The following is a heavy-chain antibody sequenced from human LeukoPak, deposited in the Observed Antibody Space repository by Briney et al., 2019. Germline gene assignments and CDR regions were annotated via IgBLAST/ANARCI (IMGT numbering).Heavy chain of an antibody. D-gene: IGHD6-13*01. Sequence: GASVKVSCKASGYTFTSYYMHWVRQAPGQGLEWMGIINPSGGSTSYAQKFQGRVTMTRDMSTSTVYMELSSLRSEDTAIYYCAREGRGVPGAIAAVKGFDYWGQGTLVTASS. V-gene: IGHV1-46*01. CDR2: INPSGGST. J-gene: IGHJ4*02. CDR3: AREGRGVPGAIAAVKGFDY. CDR1: GYTFTSYY.